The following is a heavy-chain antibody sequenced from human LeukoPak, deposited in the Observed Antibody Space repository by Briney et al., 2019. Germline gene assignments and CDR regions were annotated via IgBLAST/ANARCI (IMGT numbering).Heavy chain of an antibody. Sequence: PSETLSLTCTVSGGSISSYFWSWIRQPPGKALEWIGYVYYTGSTKYSPSLRSPVTISVDTSKNQFSLKLSSVTAPDTAVYYCARSYGSENYFDYWGQGTLVTVSS. D-gene: IGHD3-10*01. J-gene: IGHJ4*02. CDR3: ARSYGSENYFDY. V-gene: IGHV4-59*01. CDR2: VYYTGST. CDR1: GGSISSYF.